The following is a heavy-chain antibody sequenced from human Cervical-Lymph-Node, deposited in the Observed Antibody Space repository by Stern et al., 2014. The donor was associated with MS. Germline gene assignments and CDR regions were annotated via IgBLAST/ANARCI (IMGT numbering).Heavy chain of an antibody. CDR3: ARDQRHLGSGTFAFDI. D-gene: IGHD3-10*01. Sequence: VQLVESGAEVKKPASAVKVSCKASGDSFSSYAFNWVRQAPGQGFEWMGGIIPILGTGNYAQKFQGRVSITADESINTVYLEVSGLRPEDTAIYYCARDQRHLGSGTFAFDIWGQGTMVTVSS. V-gene: IGHV1-69*01. CDR2: IIPILGTG. J-gene: IGHJ3*02. CDR1: GDSFSSYA.